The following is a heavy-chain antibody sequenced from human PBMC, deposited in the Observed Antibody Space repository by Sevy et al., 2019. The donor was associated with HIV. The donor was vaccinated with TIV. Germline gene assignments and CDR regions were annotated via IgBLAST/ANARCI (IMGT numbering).Heavy chain of an antibody. CDR2: INPISGGT. Sequence: ASVKVSCKASGYAFTGYYIHWVRQAPGQGLEWMGRINPISGGTDDSQKFQGRVTMTRDTSISTAYMDVCRLTSDDTAVYYCARAPTDFWTGGMAVWGQGTVVTVSS. V-gene: IGHV1-2*06. CDR1: GYAFTGYY. CDR3: ARAPTDFWTGGMAV. J-gene: IGHJ6*02. D-gene: IGHD3-3*01.